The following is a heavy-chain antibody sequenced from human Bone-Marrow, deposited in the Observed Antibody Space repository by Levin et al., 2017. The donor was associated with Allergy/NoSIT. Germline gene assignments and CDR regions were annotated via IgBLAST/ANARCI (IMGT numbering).Heavy chain of an antibody. D-gene: IGHD2-2*01. CDR2: IYYSGST. CDR1: GGSISSSSYY. Sequence: PSETLSLTCTVSGGSISSSSYYWGWIRQPPGKGLEWIGSIYYSGSTYYKPSLESRLTLSVDTSKNQFSLKLSSVTAADTAIYYCARHIGASGIVGVSAAPNWFDPWGQGTLVTVSS. J-gene: IGHJ5*02. V-gene: IGHV4-39*01. CDR3: ARHIGASGIVGVSAAPNWFDP.